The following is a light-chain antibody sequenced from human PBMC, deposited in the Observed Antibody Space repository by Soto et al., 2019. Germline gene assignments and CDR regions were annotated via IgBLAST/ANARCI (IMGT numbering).Light chain of an antibody. CDR3: CSYAGSRTFV. J-gene: IGLJ3*02. CDR2: EGS. V-gene: IGLV2-23*01. CDR1: SSDVGAYNL. Sequence: QSALTQPASVSGSPEQSITISCTGTSSDVGAYNLVSWYQQHPGKAPRLIIYEGSKRPSGISHRFSGSKSDNTASPTISGLRAEDEAHYHCCSYAGSRTFVFGGGTKVTVL.